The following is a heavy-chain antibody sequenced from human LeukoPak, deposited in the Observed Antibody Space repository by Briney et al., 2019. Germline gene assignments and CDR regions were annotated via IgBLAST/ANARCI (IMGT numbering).Heavy chain of an antibody. J-gene: IGHJ4*02. Sequence: GGSLRLCCAASTFTFSNYEMNWVRQATGKGLEWISYISRSGSTIYYADSVKGRFTISRDNAKNSLYLQMNSLRAEDTAVYYCASSYDLPYWGQGTLVTVSS. CDR1: TFTFSNYE. D-gene: IGHD5-12*01. CDR2: ISRSGSTI. V-gene: IGHV3-48*03. CDR3: ASSYDLPY.